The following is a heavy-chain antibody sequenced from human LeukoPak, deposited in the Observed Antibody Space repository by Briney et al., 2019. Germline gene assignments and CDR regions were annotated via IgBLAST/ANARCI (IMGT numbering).Heavy chain of an antibody. J-gene: IGHJ6*03. Sequence: GGSLRLSCAASGFTFDDYAMHWVRQAPGKGLEWVSGISWNSGSIGYADSVKGRFTISRDNAKNSLYLQMNSLRAEDTAVYYCAKAPRFHYYMDVWGKGTTVTVSS. CDR2: ISWNSGSI. D-gene: IGHD3-10*01. CDR1: GFTFDDYA. CDR3: AKAPRFHYYMDV. V-gene: IGHV3-9*01.